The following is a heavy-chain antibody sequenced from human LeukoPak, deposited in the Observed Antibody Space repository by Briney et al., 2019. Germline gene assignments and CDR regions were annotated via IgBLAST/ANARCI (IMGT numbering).Heavy chain of an antibody. J-gene: IGHJ6*03. Sequence: GGSLRLSCAASGFTFSSYTMKWVRQAPGKGLGWVSYIRSSSNTIYYADSVKGRFTISRDNAKNSLYLQMNSLRADDTAVYYCARASGSSSGGWVYYYYMDVWGKGTTVTVSS. D-gene: IGHD6-6*01. V-gene: IGHV3-48*01. CDR3: ARASGSSSGGWVYYYYMDV. CDR2: IRSSSNTI. CDR1: GFTFSSYT.